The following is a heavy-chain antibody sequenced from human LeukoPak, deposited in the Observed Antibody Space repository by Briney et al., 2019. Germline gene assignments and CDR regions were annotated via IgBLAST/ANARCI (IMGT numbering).Heavy chain of an antibody. V-gene: IGHV4-39*07. D-gene: IGHD6-19*01. CDR1: GGSISSSSYY. CDR2: IYYSGST. J-gene: IGHJ3*02. Sequence: SETLSLTCTVSGGSISSSSYYWGWIRQPPGKGLEWIGSIYYSGSTYYNPSLKSRVTISVDTSKNQFSLKLSSVTAADTAVYYCAREPVAGGVFDIWGQGTMVTVSS. CDR3: AREPVAGGVFDI.